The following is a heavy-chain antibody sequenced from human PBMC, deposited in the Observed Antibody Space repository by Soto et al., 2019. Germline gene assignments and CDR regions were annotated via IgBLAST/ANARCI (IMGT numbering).Heavy chain of an antibody. D-gene: IGHD5-12*01. CDR1: GFSFSSYA. CDR2: ISARGGSL. J-gene: IGHJ4*02. V-gene: IGHV3-23*01. CDR3: AKGSIEYSASVDN. Sequence: VQLLESGGGLVQPGGSLRLSCAASGFSFSSYAMVWVRQAPGKGLEWVSVISARGGSLYFADSVKGRFTISRDNSKNVLSLEMTSLRAEDTATYVCAKGSIEYSASVDNWGQGTLVVVSS.